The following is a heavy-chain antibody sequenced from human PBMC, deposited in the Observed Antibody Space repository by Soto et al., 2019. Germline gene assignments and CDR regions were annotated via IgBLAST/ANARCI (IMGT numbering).Heavy chain of an antibody. Sequence: EEQLVESGGGLVQPGGSLRLSCAASGFTVSNKYMSWVRQVPGKGLEWVSVIYSDGSTYYADSAKGRFTISRDNSKNTLDLQMNSLRAEDTAVYYCAKDHGVWTGSYCWGQGTLVTVSS. CDR2: IYSDGST. CDR1: GFTVSNKY. J-gene: IGHJ4*02. V-gene: IGHV3-66*01. CDR3: AKDHGVWTGSYC. D-gene: IGHD2-8*01.